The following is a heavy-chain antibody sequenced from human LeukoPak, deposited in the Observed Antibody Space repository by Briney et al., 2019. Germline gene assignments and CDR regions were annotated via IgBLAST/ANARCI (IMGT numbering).Heavy chain of an antibody. J-gene: IGHJ6*02. V-gene: IGHV3-7*01. CDR2: INQDGSER. Sequence: GGSLRLSCAASGISFRNEWMSWVRQAPGKGLEWVANINQDGSERHYADSVKGRFTISRDNAKNSVYLQMDRLRAEDTSMYYCAGKARYAMDVWGQGTTVTVSS. CDR3: AGKARYAMDV. CDR1: GISFRNEW.